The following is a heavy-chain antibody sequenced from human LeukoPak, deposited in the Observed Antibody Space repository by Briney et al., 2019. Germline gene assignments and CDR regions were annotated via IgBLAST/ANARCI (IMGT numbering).Heavy chain of an antibody. CDR1: GFTFSSYA. V-gene: IGHV3-23*01. CDR3: AKSSGYSSSWPFDY. CDR2: ISGSGGST. Sequence: GGSLRLSCAASGFTFSSYAMSWVRQAPGKGLEWVSAISGSGGSTFYADSVKGRFTISRDNSKNTLYLQMNSLRAEDTAVYYCAKSSGYSSSWPFDYGGQGPLVTVSS. J-gene: IGHJ4*02. D-gene: IGHD6-13*01.